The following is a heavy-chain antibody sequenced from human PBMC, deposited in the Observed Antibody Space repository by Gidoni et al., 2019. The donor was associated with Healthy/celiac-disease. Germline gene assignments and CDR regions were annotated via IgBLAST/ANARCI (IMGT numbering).Heavy chain of an antibody. D-gene: IGHD6-19*01. CDR1: GYTFTSYG. CDR2: ISAYNGNT. J-gene: IGHJ3*02. Sequence: QVQLVQSGAEVKKPGASVQVSCKASGYTFTSYGISWVRQAPGQGLEWMGWISAYNGNTNYAQKLQGRVTMTTDTSTSTAYMELRSLRSDDTAVYYCARDNPIAVAGNGNAFDIWGQGTMVTVSS. V-gene: IGHV1-18*01. CDR3: ARDNPIAVAGNGNAFDI.